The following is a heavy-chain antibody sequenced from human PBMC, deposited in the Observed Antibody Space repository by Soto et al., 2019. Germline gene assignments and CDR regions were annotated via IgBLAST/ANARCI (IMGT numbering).Heavy chain of an antibody. CDR3: AKSRTIVGVVAATIDY. J-gene: IGHJ4*02. CDR1: GFIFSSYA. V-gene: IGHV3-23*01. CDR2: ISGSGGST. Sequence: GGSLRLSCAASGFIFSSYAMSWVRQAPGKGLEWVSAISGSGGSTYYADSVKGRFTISRDNSKNTLYLQMNSLRAEDTAVYYCAKSRTIVGVVAATIDYWGQGTLVTVSS. D-gene: IGHD2-15*01.